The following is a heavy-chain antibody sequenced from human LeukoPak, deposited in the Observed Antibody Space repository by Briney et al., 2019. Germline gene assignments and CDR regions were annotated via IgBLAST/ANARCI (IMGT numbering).Heavy chain of an antibody. J-gene: IGHJ4*02. CDR1: GFTFDDHS. CDR2: ISWDGGIT. Sequence: GGSLRLSCAASGFTFDDHSMHWLRQAPGKGLEWVSLISWDGGITHYADSVEGRFTISRDNTKKILYLQMKSLRTEDTVLYYCAKGPYWDYWGQGTLVTVSS. D-gene: IGHD2-8*02. V-gene: IGHV3-43*01. CDR3: AKGPYWDY.